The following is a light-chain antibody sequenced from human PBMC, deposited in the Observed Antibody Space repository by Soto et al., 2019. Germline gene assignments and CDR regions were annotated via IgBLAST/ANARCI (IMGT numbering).Light chain of an antibody. V-gene: IGLV2-23*02. J-gene: IGLJ2*01. CDR3: CSYAGSSTFVV. CDR1: SSDVGSYNL. CDR2: EVS. Sequence: QSVLTQPASVSGSPAQSITISCTGTSSDVGSYNLVSWYQQHPGKAPKLMIYEVSKRPSGVSNRFSGSKSGNTASLTISGLQAEDEADYYCCSYAGSSTFVVFGGGTKVTVL.